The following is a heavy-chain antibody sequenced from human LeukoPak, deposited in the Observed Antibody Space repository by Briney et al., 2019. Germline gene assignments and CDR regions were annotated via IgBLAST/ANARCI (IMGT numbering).Heavy chain of an antibody. D-gene: IGHD2-21*02. V-gene: IGHV4-4*07. Sequence: SETLSLTCTVSGGSISNYYWSWIRQPAGKGLEWIGRISAGGNTNYNPSLKSRVTMSVDTSMNLFAPKLSSVTAADTAVYYCARQGVATAIDYWGQGTLVTVSS. CDR1: GGSISNYY. J-gene: IGHJ4*02. CDR2: ISAGGNT. CDR3: ARQGVATAIDY.